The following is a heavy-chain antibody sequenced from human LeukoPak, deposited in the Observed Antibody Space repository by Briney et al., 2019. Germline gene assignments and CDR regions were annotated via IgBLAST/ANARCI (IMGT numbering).Heavy chain of an antibody. CDR2: ISHDGSQA. Sequence: GGSLRLSCAASGFPFSSWPMHWVRQAPGKGLEWMTTISHDGSQAYYADSVKGRLTISRDNSKNTFFLQMSNLRVEDTGVYYCTTIHYWGQGTLITVSS. J-gene: IGHJ4*02. CDR1: GFPFSSWP. CDR3: TTIHY. V-gene: IGHV3-30*15.